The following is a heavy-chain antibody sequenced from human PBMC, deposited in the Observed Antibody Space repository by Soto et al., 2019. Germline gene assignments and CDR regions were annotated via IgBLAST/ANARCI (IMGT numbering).Heavy chain of an antibody. Sequence: SETLSLTCTVSNGSITNFHWSWIRQPPGKGLEWIGYIYFSGSTNYNPSLKSRVTMSIDTSKNEFSLKLISVTAADTAAYYCAAYDSEGYFDYWGQGALVPVSS. CDR1: NGSITNFH. D-gene: IGHD3-9*01. CDR3: AAYDSEGYFDY. J-gene: IGHJ4*02. CDR2: IYFSGST. V-gene: IGHV4-59*01.